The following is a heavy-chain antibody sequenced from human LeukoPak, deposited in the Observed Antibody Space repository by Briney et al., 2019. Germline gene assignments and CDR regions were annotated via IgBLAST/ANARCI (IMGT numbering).Heavy chain of an antibody. Sequence: SETLSLTCAVYGGSFSGYYWSWIRQPPGKGLEWIGYIYYSGSTNYNPSLKSRLTISVHTSNNQFSLKLSSVTAADTAVYYCARDGTVATNWFDPWGQGTLVTVSS. V-gene: IGHV4-59*01. D-gene: IGHD5-12*01. CDR2: IYYSGST. J-gene: IGHJ5*02. CDR3: ARDGTVATNWFDP. CDR1: GGSFSGYY.